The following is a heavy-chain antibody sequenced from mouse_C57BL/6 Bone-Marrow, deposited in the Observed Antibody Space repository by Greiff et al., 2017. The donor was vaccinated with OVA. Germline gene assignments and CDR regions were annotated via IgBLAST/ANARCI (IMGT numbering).Heavy chain of an antibody. J-gene: IGHJ3*01. Sequence: EVQVVESGEGLVKPGGSLKLSCAASGFTFSSYAMSWVRQTPEKRLEWVAYISSGGDYISYADNVKGRFTISRDNARNTLYLQMSSLKSEDTAMYYCTRDQEMAWFAYWGQGTLVTVSA. CDR2: ISSGGDYI. V-gene: IGHV5-9-1*02. D-gene: IGHD2-3*01. CDR3: TRDQEMAWFAY. CDR1: GFTFSSYA.